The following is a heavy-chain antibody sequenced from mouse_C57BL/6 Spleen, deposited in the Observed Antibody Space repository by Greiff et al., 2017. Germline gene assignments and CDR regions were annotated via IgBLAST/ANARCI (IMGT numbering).Heavy chain of an antibody. Sequence: VQLQQSGAELVKPGASVKLSCKASGYTFTSYWMHWVKQRPGQGLEWIGMIHPNSGSTNYNEKFKSKATLTVDKSSSTAYMQLSSLTSEDSAVYYCTREDHPSSDYYAMDYWGQGTSVTVSS. V-gene: IGHV1-64*01. CDR2: IHPNSGST. J-gene: IGHJ4*01. CDR3: TREDHPSSDYYAMDY. D-gene: IGHD1-1*01. CDR1: GYTFTSYW.